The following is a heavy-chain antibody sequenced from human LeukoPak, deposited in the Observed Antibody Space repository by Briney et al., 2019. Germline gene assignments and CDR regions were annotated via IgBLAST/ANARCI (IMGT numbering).Heavy chain of an antibody. V-gene: IGHV3-73*01. CDR2: IRSKANSYAT. CDR1: GFTFSGCA. CDR3: TRHRYSGRYDYFDY. D-gene: IGHD1-26*01. Sequence: PGRSLSLSCAASGFTFSGCAMLCVRQASGKGLEGGGGIRSKANSYATAYAASLKGRVTIPRDDSKNTAYLQMNSLKTEDTAVYYCTRHRYSGRYDYFDYWGQGTLVTVSS. J-gene: IGHJ4*02.